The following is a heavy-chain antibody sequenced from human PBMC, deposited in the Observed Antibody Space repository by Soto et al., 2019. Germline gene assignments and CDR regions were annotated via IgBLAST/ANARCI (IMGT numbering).Heavy chain of an antibody. CDR3: AKNYYFDY. Sequence: EEQLLESGGGLVQPGGSLRLSCVASGFTFSNYAMSWVRQAPGKGLEWVSSINVDSTTYYADSVKGRFTIYRDNSKNTLYLQMNSLRAEDTAVYYCAKNYYFDYWGQGTLVTVSS. CDR1: GFTFSNYA. CDR2: INVDSTT. V-gene: IGHV3-23*01. J-gene: IGHJ4*02.